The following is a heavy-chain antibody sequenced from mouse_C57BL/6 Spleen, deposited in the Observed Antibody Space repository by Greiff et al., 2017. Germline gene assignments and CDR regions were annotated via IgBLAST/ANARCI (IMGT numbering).Heavy chain of an antibody. CDR1: GYTFTDYY. V-gene: IGHV1-76*01. J-gene: IGHJ3*01. Sequence: VKLQESGAELVRPGASVKLSCKASGYTFTDYYINWVKQRPGQGLEWIARIYPGSGNTYYNEKFKGKATLTAEKSSSTAYMQLSSLTSEDSAVYFCARATTVVDGFAYWGQGTLVTVSA. CDR3: ARATTVVDGFAY. D-gene: IGHD1-1*01. CDR2: IYPGSGNT.